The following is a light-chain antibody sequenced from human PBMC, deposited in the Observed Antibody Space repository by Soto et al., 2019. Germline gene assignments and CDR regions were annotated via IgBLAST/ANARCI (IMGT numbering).Light chain of an antibody. Sequence: QSALTQPASVSGSPGQSITISCTGTSSDVGGYNYVSWHQQHPGKAPKLMIYEVGNRPSGVSTRFSGSKSGNTASLTISGLXXXXXAXYYCSSYTSSSTRVFGTGTKLTVL. J-gene: IGLJ1*01. CDR1: SSDVGGYNY. V-gene: IGLV2-14*01. CDR2: EVG. CDR3: SSYTSSSTRV.